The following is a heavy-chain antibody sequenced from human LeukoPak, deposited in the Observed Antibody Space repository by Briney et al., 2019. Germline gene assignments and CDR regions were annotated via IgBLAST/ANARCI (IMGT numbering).Heavy chain of an antibody. Sequence: GGSLRLSCAASGFTFSSHWMSWVRQAPGKGLEWVANIKEDGSEKYYVDSVKGRFTISRDNARKSLYLQMDSLRAEDTAVYYCATHGYSELRYFDWSTNEWGQGTLVTVSS. CDR2: IKEDGSEK. CDR1: GFTFSSHW. CDR3: ATHGYSELRYFDWSTNE. D-gene: IGHD3-9*01. J-gene: IGHJ4*02. V-gene: IGHV3-7*01.